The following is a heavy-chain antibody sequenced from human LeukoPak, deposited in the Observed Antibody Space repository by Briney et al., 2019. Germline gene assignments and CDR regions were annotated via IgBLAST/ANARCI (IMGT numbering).Heavy chain of an antibody. CDR3: ARGGYCSGGSCHDY. CDR2: MNPNSGNT. D-gene: IGHD2-15*01. Sequence: ASVKVSCKASGYTFTSYDINWVRQATGQGLEWMGWMNPNSGNTGYAQKFQGRVTMTRNTSISTAYMELSSLRSEDTAVYYCARGGYCSGGSCHDYWGQGTLVTVSS. J-gene: IGHJ4*02. V-gene: IGHV1-8*01. CDR1: GYTFTSYD.